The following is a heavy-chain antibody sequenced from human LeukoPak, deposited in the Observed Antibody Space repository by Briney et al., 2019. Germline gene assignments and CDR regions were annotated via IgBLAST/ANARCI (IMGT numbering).Heavy chain of an antibody. Sequence: SETLSLTCTVSGGSITEYYWSWIRQPPGKGLEWIGYIFYSGSTNYNPSLKGRVTISVDTSKNQFSLNLSSVTAADTAVYYCARALYYYDSSGPLPLKWGQGTLVTVSS. V-gene: IGHV4-59*01. CDR3: ARALYYYDSSGPLPLK. CDR2: IFYSGST. CDR1: GGSITEYY. J-gene: IGHJ4*02. D-gene: IGHD3-22*01.